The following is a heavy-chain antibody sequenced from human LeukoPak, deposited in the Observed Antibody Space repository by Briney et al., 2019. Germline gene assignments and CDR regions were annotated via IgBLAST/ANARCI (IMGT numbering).Heavy chain of an antibody. J-gene: IGHJ3*02. CDR1: GFTFSSYW. Sequence: GGSLRLSCAASGFTFSSYWMSWVRQAPGKGLERVANIKQDGSEKYYVDSVKGRFTISRDNAKNSLYLQMNSLRAEDTAVYYCARSLGLTISAFDIWGQGTMVTVSS. CDR3: ARSLGLTISAFDI. CDR2: IKQDGSEK. D-gene: IGHD3-9*01. V-gene: IGHV3-7*01.